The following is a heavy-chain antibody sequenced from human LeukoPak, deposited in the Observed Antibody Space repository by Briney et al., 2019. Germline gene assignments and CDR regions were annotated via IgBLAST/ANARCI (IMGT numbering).Heavy chain of an antibody. D-gene: IGHD3-22*01. CDR3: ARDSLGLPYYYDSSGYDI. J-gene: IGHJ3*02. Sequence: SETLSLTCAVYGGSFSGYYWSWIRQPPGKGLEWIGEINHSGSTNYNPSLKSRVTISVDTSKNQFSLKLSSVTAADTAVYYCARDSLGLPYYYDSSGYDIWGQGTMVTVSS. CDR2: INHSGST. V-gene: IGHV4-34*01. CDR1: GGSFSGYY.